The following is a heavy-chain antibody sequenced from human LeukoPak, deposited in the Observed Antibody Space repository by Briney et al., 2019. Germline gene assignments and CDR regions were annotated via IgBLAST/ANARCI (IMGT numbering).Heavy chain of an antibody. V-gene: IGHV1-46*01. CDR2: INLSGGST. Sequence: GASVNVSCKASGYTFTSYYMHWVRQAPGQGLEWMGIINLSGGSTSYAQKFQGRVTMTRDTSTSTVYMELSSLRSEDTAVYYCAREPKSSGYSYWGQGTLVTVSS. CDR3: AREPKSSGYSY. J-gene: IGHJ4*02. D-gene: IGHD3-22*01. CDR1: GYTFTSYY.